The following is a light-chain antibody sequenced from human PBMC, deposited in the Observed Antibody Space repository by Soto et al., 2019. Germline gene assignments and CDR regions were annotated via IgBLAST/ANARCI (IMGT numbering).Light chain of an antibody. V-gene: IGKV3-20*01. Sequence: EIVLTQSPGTLSLSPGERATLSCRASQSVSSSYLAWYQQKPGQAPRLLIYGASSRATGIPDRFSGSGSWTDFTLIINRLEPEDFAVYYCQQYGSSPRTFGQGTKVEIK. CDR3: QQYGSSPRT. CDR1: QSVSSSY. J-gene: IGKJ1*01. CDR2: GAS.